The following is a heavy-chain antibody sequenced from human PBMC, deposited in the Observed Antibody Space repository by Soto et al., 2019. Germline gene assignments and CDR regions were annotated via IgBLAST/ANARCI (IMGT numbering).Heavy chain of an antibody. CDR2: IHGEGAGT. V-gene: IGHV3-23*01. D-gene: IGHD6-19*01. Sequence: VQLLESGGGLVQPGGSVRLSCAASGFTFRNYAMTWVRQAPGKGLEWVSSIHGEGAGTYYADSVKGRFTVSRDDSKETLNLQMSSLRVDDTAVYYCAKDGVARNGDWDWFDPWGQGTLVTVAS. CDR3: AKDGVARNGDWDWFDP. J-gene: IGHJ5*02. CDR1: GFTFRNYA.